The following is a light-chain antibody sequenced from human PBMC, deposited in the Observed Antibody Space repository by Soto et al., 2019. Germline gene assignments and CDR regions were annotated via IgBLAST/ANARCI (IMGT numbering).Light chain of an antibody. CDR3: QHYDSSLFT. CDR2: GAS. Sequence: IVLTQSPATLSLSPGERATLSCRASQSVSSYLAWYQQKPGQAPRLLIYGASNRATGIPDRFSGSGSGTDFTLTISRLEPDDFAVYYCQHYDSSLFTFGPGTKVDIK. CDR1: QSVSSY. V-gene: IGKV3-20*01. J-gene: IGKJ3*01.